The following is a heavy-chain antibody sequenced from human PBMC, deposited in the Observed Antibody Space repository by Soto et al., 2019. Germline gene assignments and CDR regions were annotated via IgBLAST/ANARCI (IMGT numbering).Heavy chain of an antibody. V-gene: IGHV2-5*02. Sequence: QITLKESGPPLVNPTQTLTLTCTFSGFSLSTRGVGVDWIRQSPGKALEWLALIYWDDYKSYSPSLQSRLTITKDTSKNQVVVTMTNMDPVDTATYYCAHTNGWLEDHWGQGILVTVSS. CDR1: GFSLSTRGVG. D-gene: IGHD6-19*01. CDR3: AHTNGWLEDH. CDR2: IYWDDYK. J-gene: IGHJ4*02.